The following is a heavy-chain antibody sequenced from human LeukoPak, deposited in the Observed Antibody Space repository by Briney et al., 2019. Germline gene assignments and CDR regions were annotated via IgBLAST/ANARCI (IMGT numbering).Heavy chain of an antibody. Sequence: GGALRLSCAASGCTFSSFGLTWVRQAPGKGLEWVSGFDGNGPNTYYADSVKGRWTNSRDNSRNTLYIEMNSLRPEDTAIYYCAKPSTAGLGCAQFDYWGQGTLVTVSS. CDR2: FDGNGPNT. CDR3: AKPSTAGLGCAQFDY. CDR1: GCTFSSFG. J-gene: IGHJ4*02. V-gene: IGHV3-23*01. D-gene: IGHD6-13*01.